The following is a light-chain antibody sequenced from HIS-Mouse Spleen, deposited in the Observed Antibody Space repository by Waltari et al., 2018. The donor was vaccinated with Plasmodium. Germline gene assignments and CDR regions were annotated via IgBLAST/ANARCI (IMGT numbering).Light chain of an antibody. CDR3: QQYNNWSFT. J-gene: IGKJ3*01. V-gene: IGKV3-15*01. CDR2: CAS. Sequence: EIVMTQSPATLSVSPGERATLSGRARQSVSSNLAWYQQKPGQAPRLLIYCASTRATGIPARFSGSGSGTEFTLTISSLQSEDFAVYYCQQYNNWSFTFGPGTKVDIK. CDR1: QSVSSN.